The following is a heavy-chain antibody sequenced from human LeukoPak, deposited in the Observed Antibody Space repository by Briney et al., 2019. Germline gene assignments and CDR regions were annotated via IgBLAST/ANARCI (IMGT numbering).Heavy chain of an antibody. J-gene: IGHJ4*02. CDR1: GDSVSNNSAA. Sequence: SQTLSLTFAISGDSVSNNSAAWNWLRQSPSRGLEWLGSTYYRSKWYNDYAVSVKSRITINPDTSKNQFSLQLNSVTPEDTAVYYCAREYYGSGRAIDYWGQGTLVTVSS. CDR3: AREYYGSGRAIDY. D-gene: IGHD3-10*01. CDR2: TYYRSKWYN. V-gene: IGHV6-1*01.